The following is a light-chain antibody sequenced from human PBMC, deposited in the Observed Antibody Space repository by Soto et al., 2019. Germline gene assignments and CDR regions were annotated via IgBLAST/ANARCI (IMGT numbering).Light chain of an antibody. J-gene: IGLJ3*02. V-gene: IGLV2-14*01. CDR3: TSYSRYRVLV. CDR1: SSDIGGYKY. Sequence: QSVLTQPASVSGSLGQSITISCTGTSSDIGGYKYVSWYQQHPGKAPKLIIFEVSNRPSGVSDRFSGSNPGNTASLTISGLQAEDEADYYCTSYSRYRVLVFGGGTKATVL. CDR2: EVS.